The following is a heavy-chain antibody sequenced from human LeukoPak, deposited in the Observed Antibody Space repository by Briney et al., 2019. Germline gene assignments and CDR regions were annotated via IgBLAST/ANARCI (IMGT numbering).Heavy chain of an antibody. J-gene: IGHJ3*02. CDR2: ITSSGTTI. V-gene: IGHV3-11*04. Sequence: GGSLRLSCAASGFIISDYYMTWIRQAPGKGLEWVSYITSSGTTIYYADSVKGRFTISRDYAKNSLYLQMNGLRAVDTAVYYCARDRASFSDSTGYSFDIWGQGTMVTVSS. CDR3: ARDRASFSDSTGYSFDI. CDR1: GFIISDYY. D-gene: IGHD3-22*01.